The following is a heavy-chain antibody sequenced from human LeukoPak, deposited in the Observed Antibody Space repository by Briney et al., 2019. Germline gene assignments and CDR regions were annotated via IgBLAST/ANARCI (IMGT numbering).Heavy chain of an antibody. CDR3: ARDLLPPPDCSGGSCYPGYSSGWFHGMDV. CDR2: IIPILGIA. J-gene: IGHJ6*02. Sequence: GASVKVSCKASGGTFSSYAISWVRQAPGQGLEWMGRIIPILGIANYAQKFQGRVTITADKSTSTAYMELSSLRSEDTAVYYCARDLLPPPDCSGGSCYPGYSSGWFHGMDVWGQGTTVTVSS. CDR1: GGTFSSYA. D-gene: IGHD2-15*01. V-gene: IGHV1-69*04.